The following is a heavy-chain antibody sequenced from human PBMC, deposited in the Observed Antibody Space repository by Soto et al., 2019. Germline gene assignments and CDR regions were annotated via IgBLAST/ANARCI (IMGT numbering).Heavy chain of an antibody. J-gene: IGHJ4*02. CDR1: GFTFTRYS. CDR3: ARESEDLTSNFDY. Sequence: GSLRLSCAASGFTFTRYSMNWVRQAPGKGLEWVSSISSTTNYVYYGDSMKGRFTISRDNAKNSLYLEMNSLRAEDTAVYYCARESEDLTSNFDYWGQGTLVTVSS. CDR2: ISSTTNYV. V-gene: IGHV3-21*06.